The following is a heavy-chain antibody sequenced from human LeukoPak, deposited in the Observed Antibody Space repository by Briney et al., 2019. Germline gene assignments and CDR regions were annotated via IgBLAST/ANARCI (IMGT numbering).Heavy chain of an antibody. Sequence: ASVKVSCKASGGTFSSYAISWVRQAPGQGLEWMGGIIPIFATANYAQKFQGRVTITADESTSTAYMELSSLRSEDTAVYYCARGGGQGAFDIWGQGTMVTVSS. CDR1: GGTFSSYA. CDR2: IIPIFATA. D-gene: IGHD3-16*01. V-gene: IGHV1-69*13. CDR3: ARGGGQGAFDI. J-gene: IGHJ3*02.